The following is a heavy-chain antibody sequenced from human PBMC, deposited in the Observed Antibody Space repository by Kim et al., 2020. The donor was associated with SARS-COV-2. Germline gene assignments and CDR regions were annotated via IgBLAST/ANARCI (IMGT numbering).Heavy chain of an antibody. D-gene: IGHD3-22*01. CDR3: ACDVDYYDSSGYYRSY. V-gene: IGHV3-21*01. J-gene: IGHJ4*02. Sequence: GGSLRLSCAASGFTFSSYSMNWVRQAPGKGLVWVSSISSSSSYIYYADSVKGRFTISRDNSKNSLYLQMNSLRAEDTAVYYCACDVDYYDSSGYYRSYWGPGTLVTVSS. CDR2: ISSSSSYI. CDR1: GFTFSSYS.